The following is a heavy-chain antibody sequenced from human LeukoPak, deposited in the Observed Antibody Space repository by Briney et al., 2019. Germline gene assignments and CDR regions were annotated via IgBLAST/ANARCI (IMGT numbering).Heavy chain of an antibody. CDR2: INPSGGST. Sequence: GASVKVSCKASGYTFTSYYMHWVRQAPGQGLEWMGIINPSGGSTSYAQKFQGRVTMTRDTSTSTVYMELSSLRSEDTAVYYCARDSAVWFGELLNPILTTYGIIYYMDVWGKGTTVTISS. D-gene: IGHD3-10*01. CDR1: GYTFTSYY. CDR3: ARDSAVWFGELLNPILTTYGIIYYMDV. J-gene: IGHJ6*03. V-gene: IGHV1-46*01.